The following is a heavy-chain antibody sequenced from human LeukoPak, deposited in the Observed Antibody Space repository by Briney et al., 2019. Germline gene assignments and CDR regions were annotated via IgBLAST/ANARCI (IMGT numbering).Heavy chain of an antibody. V-gene: IGHV4-4*02. Sequence: PSETLSLTCAVSGGSISSSNWWSWVRQPPGKGLEWIGYISYSGSTNYNPSLRSRVTISVDTSKNQFSLKLSSVTAADTAVYYCARMGAYCSGGSCYDYFDYWGRGTLVTVSS. CDR1: GGSISSSNW. CDR2: ISYSGST. J-gene: IGHJ4*02. D-gene: IGHD2-15*01. CDR3: ARMGAYCSGGSCYDYFDY.